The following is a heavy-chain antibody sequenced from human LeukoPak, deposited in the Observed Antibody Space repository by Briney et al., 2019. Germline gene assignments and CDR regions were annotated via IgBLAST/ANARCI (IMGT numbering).Heavy chain of an antibody. V-gene: IGHV3-74*01. CDR2: INTDGSST. CDR1: GFTFSTYW. CDR3: ARPTTGTTGWDFDY. J-gene: IGHJ4*02. D-gene: IGHD1-1*01. Sequence: GGSLRLSCAASGFTFSTYWMHWVRQGPGKGLVWVSRINTDGSSTSYADSVKGRFTISRDNAKSSLYLQMNSLRAEDTAVYYCARPTTGTTGWDFDYWGQGTLVTVSS.